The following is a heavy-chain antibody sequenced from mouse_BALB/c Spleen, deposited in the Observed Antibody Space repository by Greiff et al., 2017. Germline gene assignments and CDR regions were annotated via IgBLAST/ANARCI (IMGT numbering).Heavy chain of an antibody. CDR2: INPSTGYT. CDR1: GYTFTSYW. V-gene: IGHV1-7*01. CDR3: ARPYEDYDYDY. D-gene: IGHD2-4*01. J-gene: IGHJ4*01. Sequence: VKLQESGAELAKPGASVKMSCKASGYTFTSYWMHWVKQRPGQGLEWIGYINPSTGYTEYNQKFKDKATLTADKSSSTAYMQLSSLTSEDSAVYYCARPYEDYDYDYWGQGTSVTVSS.